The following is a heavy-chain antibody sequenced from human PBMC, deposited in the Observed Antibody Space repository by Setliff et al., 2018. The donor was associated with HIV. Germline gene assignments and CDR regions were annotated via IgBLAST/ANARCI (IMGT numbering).Heavy chain of an antibody. CDR1: GFTFTNYW. V-gene: IGHV3-74*03. Sequence: GGSLRLSCAASGFTFTNYWVHWVRQVPGKGLVWVSRTNTDGSITMYADSVKGRFTISRDNAQNTLYLQMNSLRVEDTAVYYCAVRGYSHNWVDYWGQGTLVTVSS. CDR2: TNTDGSIT. J-gene: IGHJ4*02. CDR3: AVRGYSHNWVDY. D-gene: IGHD3-22*01.